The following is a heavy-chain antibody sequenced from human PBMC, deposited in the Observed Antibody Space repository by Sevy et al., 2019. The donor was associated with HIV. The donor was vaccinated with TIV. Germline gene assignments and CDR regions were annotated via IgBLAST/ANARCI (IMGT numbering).Heavy chain of an antibody. Sequence: ASVKVSCKASGNTFTVYFVYWVRQAPGQGLEWMGWINPNSGDTNYAQNFQGRVTMTSDASISTAYMELSSLTSDDTAMYYCARGVTIFGVDYYFQHWGQGALVTV. D-gene: IGHD3-3*01. J-gene: IGHJ1*01. CDR2: INPNSGDT. V-gene: IGHV1-2*02. CDR1: GNTFTVYF. CDR3: ARGVTIFGVDYYFQH.